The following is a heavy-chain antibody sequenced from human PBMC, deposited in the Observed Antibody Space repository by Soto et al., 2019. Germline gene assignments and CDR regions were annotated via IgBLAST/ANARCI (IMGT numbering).Heavy chain of an antibody. CDR3: ARERYQVISDGMDV. Sequence: RASVKVSCKASGYTFTGYYVHWVREAPGQGLEWMGWINPETGGTSYVQKFQGRVTLSRDTSINTAYLELSRLRFDDAAVYFCARERYQVISDGMDVWGQGTTVTVSS. V-gene: IGHV1-2*02. D-gene: IGHD2-2*01. J-gene: IGHJ6*02. CDR2: INPETGGT. CDR1: GYTFTGYY.